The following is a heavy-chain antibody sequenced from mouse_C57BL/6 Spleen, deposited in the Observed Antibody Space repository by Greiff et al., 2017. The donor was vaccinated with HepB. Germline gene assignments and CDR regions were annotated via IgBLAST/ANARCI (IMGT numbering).Heavy chain of an antibody. Sequence: VQLVESGAELVRPGASVTLSCKASGYTFTDYEMHWVKQTPVHGLEWIGAIDPETGGTAYNQKFKGKAILTADKSSSTAYMELRSLTSEDSAVYYCTRYNVRPASYGSSPWFAYWGQGTLVTVSA. V-gene: IGHV1-15*01. CDR1: GYTFTDYE. CDR2: IDPETGGT. D-gene: IGHD1-1*01. CDR3: TRYNVRPASYGSSPWFAY. J-gene: IGHJ3*01.